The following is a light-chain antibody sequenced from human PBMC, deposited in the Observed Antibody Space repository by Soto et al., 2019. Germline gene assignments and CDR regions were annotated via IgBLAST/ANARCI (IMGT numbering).Light chain of an antibody. CDR2: GNS. J-gene: IGLJ3*02. V-gene: IGLV1-40*01. Sequence: QSVLTQPPSVSGAPGQRVTMSCTGSNSNIGAGYDVHWYQQLPGTAPKLLISGNSNRPSGVPDRISGSKAGTSASLAITGLQAEDEADYYCQSYDSSLSGGVFGGGTKLTVL. CDR3: QSYDSSLSGGV. CDR1: NSNIGAGYD.